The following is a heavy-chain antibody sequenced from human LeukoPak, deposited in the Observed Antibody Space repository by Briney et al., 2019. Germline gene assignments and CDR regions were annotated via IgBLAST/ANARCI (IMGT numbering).Heavy chain of an antibody. D-gene: IGHD3-3*01. V-gene: IGHV1-46*03. Sequence: ASVKVSCKASGYTFTCCYMHWVRQAPGQGLEWMGIIHTSGGRRSYAQKFQGRVTMTRDRSTSKDYMELNSLMSEDTAVYYCALPKAYYDFWSGYYPGYFQHWGQGTLVTVSS. CDR2: IHTSGGRR. CDR3: ALPKAYYDFWSGYYPGYFQH. J-gene: IGHJ1*01. CDR1: GYTFTCCY.